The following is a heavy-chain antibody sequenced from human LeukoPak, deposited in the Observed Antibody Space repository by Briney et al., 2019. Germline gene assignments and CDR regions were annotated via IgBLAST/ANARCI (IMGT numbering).Heavy chain of an antibody. Sequence: GGSLRLSCAASGFTFSSYAMSWVRQAPGKGLEWVSAISGSGGSTYYADSVKGRFTISRDNSKNTLYLQMNGLRAEDTAVYYCARAQVGSGWYNGDYWGQGTLVTVSS. CDR3: ARAQVGSGWYNGDY. CDR1: GFTFSSYA. J-gene: IGHJ4*02. CDR2: ISGSGGST. D-gene: IGHD6-19*01. V-gene: IGHV3-23*01.